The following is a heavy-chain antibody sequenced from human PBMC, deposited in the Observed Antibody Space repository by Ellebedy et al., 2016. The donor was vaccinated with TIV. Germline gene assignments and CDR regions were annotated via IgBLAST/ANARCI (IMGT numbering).Heavy chain of an antibody. CDR3: ARDGAYGDYAPGQYGMDV. V-gene: IGHV3-7*03. CDR2: IRQDGSK. D-gene: IGHD4-17*01. J-gene: IGHJ6*02. Sequence: GGSLRLSCGTSGFSFRSYWMTWVRQAPGKGLEWVANIRQDGSKNYVDSVKGRFTISRDNAQNSLYLQMNSLRVEDTAVYYCARDGAYGDYAPGQYGMDVWGQGTTVTVSS. CDR1: GFSFRSYW.